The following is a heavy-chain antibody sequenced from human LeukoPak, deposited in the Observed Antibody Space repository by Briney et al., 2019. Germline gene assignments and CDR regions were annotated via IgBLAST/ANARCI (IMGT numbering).Heavy chain of an antibody. J-gene: IGHJ2*01. Sequence: SETLSLTCAVYGGSFSGYYWSWIRQPPGKGLEWIGEINHSGSTNYNPSLKSRVTISVDTSKNQFSLKLSSVTAADTAVYYCARGRTGYRYFDLWGRGTLVTVSS. V-gene: IGHV4-34*01. CDR1: GGSFSGYY. CDR2: INHSGST. D-gene: IGHD7-27*01. CDR3: ARGRTGYRYFDL.